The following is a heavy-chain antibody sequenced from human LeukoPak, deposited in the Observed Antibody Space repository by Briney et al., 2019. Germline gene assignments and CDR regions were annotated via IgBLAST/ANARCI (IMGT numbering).Heavy chain of an antibody. V-gene: IGHV4-61*03. CDR1: GASISSDAYY. CDR3: VREASTSYYDSSGYYRQTETFDV. CDR2: VYYSGRT. J-gene: IGHJ3*01. D-gene: IGHD3-22*01. Sequence: SETLSLTCAVSGASISSDAYYWHWIRRSPGKGLEWVEFVYYSGRTKYNPSLKSRVTMSIDTSTNHVSLRLRSVTAADTAMYFCVREASTSYYDSSGYYRQTETFDVWGLGTMVTVSS.